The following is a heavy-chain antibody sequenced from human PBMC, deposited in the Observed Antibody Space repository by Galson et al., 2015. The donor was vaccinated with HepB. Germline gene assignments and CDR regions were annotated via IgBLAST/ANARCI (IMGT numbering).Heavy chain of an antibody. CDR1: GGTFSSYT. D-gene: IGHD6-13*01. Sequence: SVKVSCRASGGTFSSYTISWVRQAPGQGLEWMGRIIPILGIANYAQKFQGRVTITADKSTSTAYMELSSLRSEDTAVYYCANYMAAAGPWVDYWGQGTLVTVSS. J-gene: IGHJ4*02. CDR3: ANYMAAAGPWVDY. CDR2: IIPILGIA. V-gene: IGHV1-69*02.